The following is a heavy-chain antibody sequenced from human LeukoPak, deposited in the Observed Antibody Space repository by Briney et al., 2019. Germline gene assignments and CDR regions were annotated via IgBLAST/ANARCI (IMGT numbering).Heavy chain of an antibody. CDR2: IKQDGSEK. Sequence: GGSLRLSCAASGFTCSSFWMSWVRQAPGKGLEWVANIKQDGSEKYYVDSVKGRFTISRDNAKNSLYLQMNSLRAEDTAVYYCARDLMGIAYRGAFYYWGQGTLVTVSS. CDR1: GFTCSSFW. J-gene: IGHJ4*02. CDR3: ARDLMGIAYRGAFYY. V-gene: IGHV3-7*03. D-gene: IGHD6-13*01.